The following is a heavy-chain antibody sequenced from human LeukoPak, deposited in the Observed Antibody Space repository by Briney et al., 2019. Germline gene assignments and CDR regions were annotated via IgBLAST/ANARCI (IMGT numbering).Heavy chain of an antibody. J-gene: IGHJ4*02. Sequence: GGSLRLSCAASGFTFHEYAMHWVRQAPGKGLEWVSGISWNSGSIGYADSVKGRFTISRDNAKNSLYLQMNSLRAEDTALYYCAADFCSGGVCYFFDYWGQGTLVTVSS. CDR1: GFTFHEYA. CDR2: ISWNSGSI. CDR3: AADFCSGGVCYFFDY. D-gene: IGHD2-8*02. V-gene: IGHV3-9*01.